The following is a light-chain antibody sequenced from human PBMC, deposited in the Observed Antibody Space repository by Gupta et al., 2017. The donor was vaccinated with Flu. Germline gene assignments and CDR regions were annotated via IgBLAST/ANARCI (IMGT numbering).Light chain of an antibody. J-gene: IGLJ1*01. Sequence: QSALTQPPSASGSPGQSVTISCTAATTDVGGYNYVSWYQQHQGKAPNLMIFEVTTRPSGVPDRFSGSKSGNTASLTVSGLQAEDEADYYCSSYAGDNSLVFGTGTKVTVL. CDR1: TTDVGGYNY. CDR3: SSYAGDNSLV. V-gene: IGLV2-8*01. CDR2: EVT.